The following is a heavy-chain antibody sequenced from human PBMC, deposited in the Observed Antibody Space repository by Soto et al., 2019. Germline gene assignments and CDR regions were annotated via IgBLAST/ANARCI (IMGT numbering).Heavy chain of an antibody. CDR1: GFSFSPYR. CDR2: IISSSNTI. Sequence: EVQLVEAGGCLVQPGGSRRLSCAASGFSFSPYRMNWVRQAPGEGLEWISYIISSSNTIYYADSVKCRVTISRDNAKNQLYMQRNSLRAEDTAAYYRALRAGPLGGQGTLVTVSS. CDR3: ALRAGPL. V-gene: IGHV3-48*01. D-gene: IGHD6-13*01. J-gene: IGHJ4*02.